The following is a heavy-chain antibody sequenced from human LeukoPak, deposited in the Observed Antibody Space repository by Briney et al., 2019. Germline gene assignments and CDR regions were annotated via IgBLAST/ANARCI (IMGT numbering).Heavy chain of an antibody. CDR3: ARDQSSVFDY. Sequence: PGGSLRLSCAASGFTFSSYWMHWVRQGPGKGLVWVSRINRDGSSTTYADSVKGRFTISRGNAKNTLYLQMNSLRAEDTAVYYCARDQSSVFDYWGQGTLVTVSS. V-gene: IGHV3-74*01. CDR1: GFTFSSYW. D-gene: IGHD3-22*01. CDR2: INRDGSST. J-gene: IGHJ4*02.